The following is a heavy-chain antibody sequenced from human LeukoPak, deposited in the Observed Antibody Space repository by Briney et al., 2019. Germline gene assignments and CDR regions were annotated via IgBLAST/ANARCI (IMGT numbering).Heavy chain of an antibody. CDR1: GGTFSSYA. J-gene: IGHJ4*02. CDR2: IIPIFGTA. CDR3: VRVPPGTTIYAY. Sequence: SVKVSCKASGGTFSSYAISWVRQAPGQGLEWMGGIIPIFGTANYAQKFQGRVTITADESTSTAYMELSSLRSEDTAIYYCVRVPPGTTIYAYWGQGTLVTVSS. D-gene: IGHD1-14*01. V-gene: IGHV1-69*13.